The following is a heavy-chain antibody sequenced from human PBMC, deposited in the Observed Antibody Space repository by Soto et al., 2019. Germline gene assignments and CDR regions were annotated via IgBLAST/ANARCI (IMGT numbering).Heavy chain of an antibody. Sequence: PSETLSLTCTVSGGSISSGGYYWSWIRQHPGKGLEWIGYIYYSGSTYYNPSLKSRVTISVDTSKNHFYLKLSSVTAADTAVYYCARDSDDSSGYYETRAFDIWGQGTMVTVSS. CDR1: GGSISSGGYY. CDR3: ARDSDDSSGYYETRAFDI. J-gene: IGHJ3*02. V-gene: IGHV4-31*03. D-gene: IGHD3-22*01. CDR2: IYYSGST.